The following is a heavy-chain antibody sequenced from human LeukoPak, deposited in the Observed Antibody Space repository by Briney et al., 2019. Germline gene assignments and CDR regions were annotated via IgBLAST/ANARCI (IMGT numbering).Heavy chain of an antibody. CDR1: GFSLSMYW. D-gene: IGHD3-3*01. CDR3: AKDLGILRFLEGAHAFDI. J-gene: IGHJ3*02. CDR2: IRSDGVEK. Sequence: GGSLRLSCTAAGFSLSMYWMSWVRQAPGKGLEWVANIRSDGVEKYYVDSVRGRFTISTDTAKNTLYLQMNSLRADDTAVYYCAKDLGILRFLEGAHAFDIWGQGTMVTVSS. V-gene: IGHV3-7*03.